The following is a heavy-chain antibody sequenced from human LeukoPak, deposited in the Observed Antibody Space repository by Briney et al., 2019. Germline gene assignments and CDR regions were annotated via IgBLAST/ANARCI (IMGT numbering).Heavy chain of an antibody. J-gene: IGHJ5*02. V-gene: IGHV4-59*01. CDR2: IYYSGST. D-gene: IGHD5-18*01. CDR3: AAGSGYSYPGWFDP. CDR1: GGSISSYY. Sequence: SETLSLTCTVSGGSISSYYWSWIRQPPGKGLEWIGYIYYSGSTNYNPSLKSRVTISVDTSKNQFSLKLSSVTAADTAVYYCAAGSGYSYPGWFDPWGQGALVTVSS.